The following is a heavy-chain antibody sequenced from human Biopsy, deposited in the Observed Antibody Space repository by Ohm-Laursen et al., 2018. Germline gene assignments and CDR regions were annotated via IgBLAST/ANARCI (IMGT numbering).Heavy chain of an antibody. J-gene: IGHJ4*02. CDR1: GKTFSDYQ. V-gene: IGHV4-34*08. Sequence: SQTLSLTCAVFGKTFSDYQWSWIRQPPGKGLEWIGQINQAGTTNYNPSLKSRVSISADASKYEFSLSVTSVTAADTAVYLCGNEVHGRDYWGLGAQVTVS. CDR2: INQAGTT. D-gene: IGHD2-15*01. CDR3: GNEVHGRDY.